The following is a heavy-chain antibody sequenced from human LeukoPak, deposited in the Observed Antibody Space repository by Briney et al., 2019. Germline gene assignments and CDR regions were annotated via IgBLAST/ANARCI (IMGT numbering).Heavy chain of an antibody. Sequence: SETLSLTCAVYGGSFSGYYWSWIRQPPGKGLEWIGEINHSGSTNYNPSLKSRVTISVDTSKNQFSLKLSSVTAADTAVYYCARVKITMVRGTPRGAFGIWGQGTMVTVSS. CDR3: ARVKITMVRGTPRGAFGI. J-gene: IGHJ3*02. CDR1: GGSFSGYY. V-gene: IGHV4-34*01. CDR2: INHSGST. D-gene: IGHD3-10*01.